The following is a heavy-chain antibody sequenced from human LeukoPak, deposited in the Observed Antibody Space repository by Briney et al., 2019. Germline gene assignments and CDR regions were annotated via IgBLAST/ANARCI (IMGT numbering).Heavy chain of an antibody. Sequence: GASVKVSCKASGYTFTGYYMHWVRQAPGQGLEWMGWINPNSGGTNYAQKFQGRVTMTRDTSISTAYMELSRLRSDGTAVYYCARPGGGVYYYDSSGYYYFDYWGQGTLVTVSS. CDR1: GYTFTGYY. CDR3: ARPGGGVYYYDSSGYYYFDY. J-gene: IGHJ4*02. CDR2: INPNSGGT. V-gene: IGHV1-2*02. D-gene: IGHD3-22*01.